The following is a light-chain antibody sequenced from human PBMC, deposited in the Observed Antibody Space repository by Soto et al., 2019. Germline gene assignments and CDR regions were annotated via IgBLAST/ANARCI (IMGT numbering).Light chain of an antibody. J-gene: IGLJ2*01. CDR3: QSADSSGNYVV. CDR2: KDS. Sequence: SYELTQPPSVSVSPGQTARSTCSGDALPKQYAYWYQQKPGQAPVLVIYKDSERPSGIPERFSGSSSGTTVTLTISGVQAEDEADYYCQSADSSGNYVVFGGGTKLTVL. CDR1: ALPKQY. V-gene: IGLV3-25*03.